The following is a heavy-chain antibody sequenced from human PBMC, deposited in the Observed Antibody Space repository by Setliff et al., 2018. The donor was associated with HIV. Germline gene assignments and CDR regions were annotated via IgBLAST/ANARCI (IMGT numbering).Heavy chain of an antibody. D-gene: IGHD6-13*01. CDR2: ISSGGTIL. CDR3: ARHWYSSSWYHVFDI. CDR1: GFIFSEHY. J-gene: IGHJ3*02. Sequence: GGSLRLSCAASGFIFSEHYMSWIRQAPGKGLEWVSYISSGGTILHYADSVKGRFTISRDNAKNSLYLQMNSLRAEDTAVYYCARHWYSSSWYHVFDIWGQGTMVTVSS. V-gene: IGHV3-11*01.